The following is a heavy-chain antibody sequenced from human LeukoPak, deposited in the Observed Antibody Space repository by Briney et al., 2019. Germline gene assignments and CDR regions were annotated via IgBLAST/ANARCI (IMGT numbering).Heavy chain of an antibody. D-gene: IGHD4-23*01. CDR3: ARVGVDYSGNIIKYYFDY. J-gene: IGHJ4*02. CDR2: IYYSGAT. Sequence: SETLSLTCTVSDGSISNYYWSWIRQPPEKGLEWIGYIYYSGATNYNPSLKSRVVMSVHTSKNQFSLKLSPVIAADTAVYYCARVGVDYSGNIIKYYFDYWGRGTLVTVSS. V-gene: IGHV4-59*01. CDR1: DGSISNYY.